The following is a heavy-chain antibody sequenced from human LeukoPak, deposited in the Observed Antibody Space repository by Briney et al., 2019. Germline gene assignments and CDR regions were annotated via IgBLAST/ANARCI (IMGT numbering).Heavy chain of an antibody. V-gene: IGHV4-59*01. D-gene: IGHD2-8*01. CDR2: IYYSGST. Sequence: PSETLALTCTVSGGSISTYYWSWIRQPPGKGLEWIGYIYYSGSTNYNPSLKSRFTISVATSKTQFSLKLSSVTAADTDVYYCARRMDDAFDVWGQGTMVTVSS. J-gene: IGHJ3*01. CDR1: GGSISTYY. CDR3: ARRMDDAFDV.